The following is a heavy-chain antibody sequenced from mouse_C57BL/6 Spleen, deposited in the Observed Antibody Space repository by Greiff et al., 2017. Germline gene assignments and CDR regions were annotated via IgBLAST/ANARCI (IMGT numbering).Heavy chain of an antibody. D-gene: IGHD1-1*01. CDR3: ARGSGSSYVAY. V-gene: IGHV1-69*01. CDR2: IDPSDSYT. CDR1: GYTFTSYW. J-gene: IGHJ2*01. Sequence: QVQLQQPGAELVMPGASVKLSCKASGYTFTSYWMHWVKQRPGQGLEWIGEIDPSDSYTNYNQKFKGKSTLTVDKSSSTAYMQLSSLTSEDSAVYYCARGSGSSYVAYWGQGTTLTVSS.